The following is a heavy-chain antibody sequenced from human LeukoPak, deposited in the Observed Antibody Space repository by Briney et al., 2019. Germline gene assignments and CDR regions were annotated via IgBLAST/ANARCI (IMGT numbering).Heavy chain of an antibody. CDR3: AKGSGYSSGWYFDY. J-gene: IGHJ4*02. CDR2: ISYDGSNK. D-gene: IGHD6-19*01. Sequence: GGSLRLSCAASGFTFSSYGMHWVRQAPGKGLEWVAVISYDGSNKYYADSVKGRFTISGDNSKNTLYLQMNSLRAEDTAVYYCAKGSGYSSGWYFDYWGQGTLVTVSS. V-gene: IGHV3-30*18. CDR1: GFTFSSYG.